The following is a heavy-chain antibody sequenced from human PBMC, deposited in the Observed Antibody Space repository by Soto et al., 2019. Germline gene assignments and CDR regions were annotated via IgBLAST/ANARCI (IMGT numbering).Heavy chain of an antibody. J-gene: IGHJ6*02. CDR2: ISSNGGST. D-gene: IGHD4-17*01. CDR1: GFTFSSYA. V-gene: IGHV3-64*01. Sequence: EVQLVESGGGLVQPGGSLRLSCAASGFTFSSYAMHWVRQAPGKGLEYVSAISSNGGSTYYANSVKGRFTISRDNSKNTLYLQMGSLRAEDMAVYYCARGPTGYYGMDVWGQGTTVTVSS. CDR3: ARGPTGYYGMDV.